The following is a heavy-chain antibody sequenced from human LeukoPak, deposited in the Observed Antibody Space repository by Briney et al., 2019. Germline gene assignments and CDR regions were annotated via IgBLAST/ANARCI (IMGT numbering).Heavy chain of an antibody. J-gene: IGHJ4*02. D-gene: IGHD2-21*01. CDR3: AKHIKLFRPPAVVPEFDY. Sequence: GGSLRLSCAASGFTFTDFYMNWIRQAPGKGLEWVSYITNSGTTIYYADSVKGRFTISRDNAKNSLYLQMNSLRAEDTAVYYCAKHIKLFRPPAVVPEFDYWGQGTLVTVSS. V-gene: IGHV3-11*01. CDR2: ITNSGTTI. CDR1: GFTFTDFY.